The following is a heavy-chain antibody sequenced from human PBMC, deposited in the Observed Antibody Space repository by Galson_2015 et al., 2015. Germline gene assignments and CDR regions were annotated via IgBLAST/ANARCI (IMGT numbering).Heavy chain of an antibody. CDR2: ISESGDNT. CDR3: ARHTITFGGVIEAFDI. D-gene: IGHD3-16*01. V-gene: IGHV3-23*01. Sequence: SLRLSCAASGFTFSSYAMSWVRQAPGKGLECVSVISESGDNTYYAASVKGRFTISRDNSKNTLYLQMNSLRAEDTAVYYCARHTITFGGVIEAFDIWGQGTMVTVSS. J-gene: IGHJ3*02. CDR1: GFTFSSYA.